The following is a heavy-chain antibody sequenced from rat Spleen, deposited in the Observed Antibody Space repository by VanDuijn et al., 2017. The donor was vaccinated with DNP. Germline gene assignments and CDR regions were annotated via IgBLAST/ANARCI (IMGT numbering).Heavy chain of an antibody. D-gene: IGHD4-6*01. CDR3: TTGLGPYWYFDF. Sequence: EVQLVESGGGPVQPGRSLKISCIASGFIFSNYWMTWIRQAPGKGLEWVASISTGGGSTYYRDSVKGRFTISRDNAKSTLYLQMDSLRSEDTATYYCTTGLGPYWYFDFWGPGTMVTVSS. CDR2: ISTGGGST. CDR1: GFIFSNYW. V-gene: IGHV5-31*01. J-gene: IGHJ1*01.